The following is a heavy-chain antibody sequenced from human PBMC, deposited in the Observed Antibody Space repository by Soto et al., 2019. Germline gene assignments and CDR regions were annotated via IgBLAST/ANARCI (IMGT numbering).Heavy chain of an antibody. CDR2: ISAYNGNT. Sequence: ASVKVSCKASGYTFTSYGISWVRQAPGQGLEWMGWISAYNGNTNYAQKHQGRVTMTTDTSTSTAYMELRSLRFDDTAVYYCARVMTTVTTNDYWGQGTLVTVSS. V-gene: IGHV1-18*01. CDR1: GYTFTSYG. J-gene: IGHJ4*02. CDR3: ARVMTTVTTNDY. D-gene: IGHD4-17*01.